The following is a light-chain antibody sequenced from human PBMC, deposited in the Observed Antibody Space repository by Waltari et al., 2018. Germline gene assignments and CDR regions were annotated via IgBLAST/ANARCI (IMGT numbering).Light chain of an antibody. CDR2: DVS. Sequence: EIVLTQSPGTLSLSPGERATLSCRASQSLSSSLAWYQQRPGQAPRLLISDVSNRASGIPARFSGSGSGTEFTLTISSLEPEDFAVYYCQQRTNRPRMYTFGQGTKLEI. J-gene: IGKJ2*01. CDR3: QQRTNRPRMYT. V-gene: IGKV3-11*01. CDR1: QSLSSS.